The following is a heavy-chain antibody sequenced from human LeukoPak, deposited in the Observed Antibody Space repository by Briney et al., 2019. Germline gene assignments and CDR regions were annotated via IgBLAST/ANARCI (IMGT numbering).Heavy chain of an antibody. V-gene: IGHV1-2*02. Sequence: ASVKVSCKASGYTFTGYYMHWVRQAPGQGLEWMGWINPNSGGTNYAQKFQGRVTMTRDTSISTAYMELSRLRSDDTAVYYCAREHRHRGYNTYGGSISYYMDVWGKGTTVTVSS. D-gene: IGHD4-23*01. CDR2: INPNSGGT. CDR1: GYTFTGYY. CDR3: AREHRHRGYNTYGGSISYYMDV. J-gene: IGHJ6*03.